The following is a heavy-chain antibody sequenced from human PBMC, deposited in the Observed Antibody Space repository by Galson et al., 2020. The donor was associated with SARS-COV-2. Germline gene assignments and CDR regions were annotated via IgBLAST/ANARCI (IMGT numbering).Heavy chain of an antibody. CDR1: GFTVSRNY. J-gene: IGHJ3*02. CDR3: ARDTPALYSDCSDSTGDGTFDI. V-gene: IGHV3-53*01. Sequence: GESLKISCAASGFTVSRNYMTWIRQAPGRGLEWVSVIYSGGDTYYADSVKGRFTISRDNSKNTLYLQMNSLRAEDMAMYYCARDTPALYSDCSDSTGDGTFDIWGQGTMVIVSS. D-gene: IGHD2-8*02. CDR2: IYSGGDT.